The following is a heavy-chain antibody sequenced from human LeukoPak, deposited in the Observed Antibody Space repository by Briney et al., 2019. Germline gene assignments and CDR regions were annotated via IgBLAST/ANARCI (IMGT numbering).Heavy chain of an antibody. CDR2: INPNSGGT. D-gene: IGHD6-13*01. CDR3: ARDQSSSWSYYYYMDV. V-gene: IGHV1-2*02. Sequence: EASVKVSCKASGYTFTGYYMHWVRQAPGQGLEWMGWINPNSGGTNYAQKFQGRVTMTRDTSISTAYMELSRLRSDDTAVYYCARDQSSSWSYYYYMDVWGKGTTVTVSS. CDR1: GYTFTGYY. J-gene: IGHJ6*03.